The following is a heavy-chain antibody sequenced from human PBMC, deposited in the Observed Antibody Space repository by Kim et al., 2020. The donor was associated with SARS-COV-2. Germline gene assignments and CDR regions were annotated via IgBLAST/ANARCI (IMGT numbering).Heavy chain of an antibody. D-gene: IGHD3-10*01. V-gene: IGHV3-30*02. Sequence: YADTVKGRFTISRDNSKNTLYLQMNSLRAEDTAVYYCANYYGSGSYGESYWGQGTLVTVSS. CDR3: ANYYGSGSYGESY. J-gene: IGHJ4*02.